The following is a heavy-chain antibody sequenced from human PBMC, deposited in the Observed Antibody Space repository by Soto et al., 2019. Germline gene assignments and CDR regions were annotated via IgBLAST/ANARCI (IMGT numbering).Heavy chain of an antibody. D-gene: IGHD2-15*01. Sequence: SQTLSLTCAISGDSVSSNSAAWNWIRQSPSRGLEWLGRTYYRSKWYNDYAVSVKSRITINPYTSKNQFSLQLNSVTPEDTAVYYCARGLLGYCSGGSCYLDFDYWGQGTLVTVSS. CDR3: ARGLLGYCSGGSCYLDFDY. J-gene: IGHJ4*02. V-gene: IGHV6-1*01. CDR1: GDSVSSNSAA. CDR2: TYYRSKWYN.